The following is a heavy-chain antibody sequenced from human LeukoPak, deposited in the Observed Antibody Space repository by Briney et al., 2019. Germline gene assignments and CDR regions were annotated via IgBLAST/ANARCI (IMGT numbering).Heavy chain of an antibody. CDR1: GGSISSYY. Sequence: SETLSLTYAVYGGSISSYYWSWIRQPPGKGLEWIGYIYYSGSTNYNPSLKSRVTISVDTSKNQFSLKLSSVTAADTAVYYCARSVEGYCSGGSCYSYYYYMDVWGKGTTVTVSS. CDR3: ARSVEGYCSGGSCYSYYYYMDV. CDR2: IYYSGST. J-gene: IGHJ6*03. V-gene: IGHV4-59*01. D-gene: IGHD2-15*01.